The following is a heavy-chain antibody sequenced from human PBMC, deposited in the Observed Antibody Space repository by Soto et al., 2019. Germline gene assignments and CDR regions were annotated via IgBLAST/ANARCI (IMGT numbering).Heavy chain of an antibody. D-gene: IGHD3-22*01. CDR1: GFTFSDYY. CDR3: AKMSSENYYDPVFS. Sequence: QVQLVESGGGLVKTSGSLRIACAASGFTFSDYYMSWVRQAPGKGLEWVSYISSSGNTIYYEDSVKGRFTISRDNAKNSVYLQMNSLRAEDTALYFCAKMSSENYYDPVFSWGQGTLVTVSS. V-gene: IGHV3-11*01. J-gene: IGHJ4*02. CDR2: ISSSGNTI.